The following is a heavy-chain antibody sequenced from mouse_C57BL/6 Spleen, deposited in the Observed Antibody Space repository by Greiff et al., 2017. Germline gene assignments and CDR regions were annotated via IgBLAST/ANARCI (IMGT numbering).Heavy chain of an antibody. V-gene: IGHV1-81*01. D-gene: IGHD1-1*01. CDR1: GYTFTSYG. Sequence: VKLQESGAELARPGASVKLSCKASGYTFTSYGISWVKQRTGQGLEWIGEIYPRSGNTYYNEKFKGKATLTADKSSSAAYMELRSLTSEDSAVYFCAKGSGSSYYFDYWGQGTTLTVSS. J-gene: IGHJ2*01. CDR2: IYPRSGNT. CDR3: AKGSGSSYYFDY.